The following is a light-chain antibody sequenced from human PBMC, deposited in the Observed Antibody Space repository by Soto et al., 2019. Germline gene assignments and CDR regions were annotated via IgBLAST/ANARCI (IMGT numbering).Light chain of an antibody. V-gene: IGKV1-9*01. CDR2: GAS. J-gene: IGKJ4*01. Sequence: DIQLTQSPSFLSASVGDRVTITCRASQDMNTYIAWYQHTPGKAPKLLIYGASTLQGGVPVRFSGSESGAVFTLRISRLQPEDFATYYCHQLNNYPLTFGGGTKVEIK. CDR1: QDMNTY. CDR3: HQLNNYPLT.